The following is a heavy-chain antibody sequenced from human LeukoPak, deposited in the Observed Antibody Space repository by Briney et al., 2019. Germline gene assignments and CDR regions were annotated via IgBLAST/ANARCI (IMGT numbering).Heavy chain of an antibody. Sequence: SETLSLTCTVSGGSISSSSYSWGWLRQPPGKGLEWIGSIYYSGSTYYNPSLKSRVTISVDTSKNQFSLKLSSVTAADTAVYYCARHPETRGSVLFDYWGQGTLVTVSS. CDR1: GGSISSSSYS. D-gene: IGHD2-8*01. CDR2: IYYSGST. V-gene: IGHV4-39*01. J-gene: IGHJ4*02. CDR3: ARHPETRGSVLFDY.